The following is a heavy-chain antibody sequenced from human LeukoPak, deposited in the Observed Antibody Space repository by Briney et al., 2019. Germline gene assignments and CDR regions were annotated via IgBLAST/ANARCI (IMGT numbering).Heavy chain of an antibody. CDR3: ARNSFAELMLLGSAYGMDV. Sequence: TGGSLRLSCAASGFTFSSYAMNWIRQVPGKGLEWVSAISGSGDSTYYGDSVKGRFTISRDNAKNSLHLQINSLRVEDTAVYYCARNSFAELMLLGSAYGMDVWGQGTTVIVSS. V-gene: IGHV3-23*01. J-gene: IGHJ6*02. CDR2: ISGSGDST. CDR1: GFTFSSYA. D-gene: IGHD2-8*01.